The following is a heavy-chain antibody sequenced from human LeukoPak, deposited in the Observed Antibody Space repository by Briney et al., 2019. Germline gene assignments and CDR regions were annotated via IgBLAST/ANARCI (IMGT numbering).Heavy chain of an antibody. V-gene: IGHV3-30*18. CDR3: AKDMDHDYDDYGFDY. CDR2: ISYDGSNK. D-gene: IGHD4-17*01. CDR1: GFTFSSYD. Sequence: PGGSLRLSCAASGFTFSSYDMHWVRQAPGKGLEWVAFISYDGSNKYYADSVKGRCTISRDNSKNTVYLQMNSLRAEDTAVYYCAKDMDHDYDDYGFDYWGQGTPVTVSS. J-gene: IGHJ4*02.